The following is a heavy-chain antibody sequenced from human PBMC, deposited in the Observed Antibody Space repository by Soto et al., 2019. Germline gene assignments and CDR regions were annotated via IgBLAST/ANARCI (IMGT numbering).Heavy chain of an antibody. V-gene: IGHV4-34*01. J-gene: IGHJ3*02. CDR3: ARGEMDGAFDI. CDR2: INHSGST. CDR1: GGSFSGYY. Sequence: SETLSLTCAVYGGSFSGYYWSWIRQPPGKGLEWIGEINHSGSTNYNPSLKSRVTISVDTSKNQFSLKLSSVTAADTAVYYCARGEMDGAFDIWGQGTMGTVSS.